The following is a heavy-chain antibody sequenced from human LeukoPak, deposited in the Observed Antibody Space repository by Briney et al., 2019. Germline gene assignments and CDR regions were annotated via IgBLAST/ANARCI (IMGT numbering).Heavy chain of an antibody. CDR2: INHSGST. V-gene: IGHV4-34*01. CDR3: ARPPRYCSSTSCYAIRDYYYYMDV. J-gene: IGHJ6*03. D-gene: IGHD2-2*01. Sequence: SDTLSLTCAVYGGSFSGYYWSWIRQPPGKGLEWIGEINHSGSTNYNPSLKSRVTISVDTSKNQFSLKLSSVTAADTAVYYCARPPRYCSSTSCYAIRDYYYYMDVWGKGTTVTVSS. CDR1: GGSFSGYY.